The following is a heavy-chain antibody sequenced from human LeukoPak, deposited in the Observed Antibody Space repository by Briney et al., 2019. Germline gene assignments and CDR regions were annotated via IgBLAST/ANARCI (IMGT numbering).Heavy chain of an antibody. V-gene: IGHV3-23*01. CDR2: ISGSGGRT. CDR3: AKDRRGGSYYAATLDI. Sequence: AGGSLRLSCAASGFTFSSYAMSWVRQAPGKGLEWVSGISGSGGRTYYADSMKGRFTISRDNSKNTLYVQMNSLRVEDTAVYYCAKDRRGGSYYAATLDIWGQGTMVTVSS. CDR1: GFTFSSYA. D-gene: IGHD1-26*01. J-gene: IGHJ3*02.